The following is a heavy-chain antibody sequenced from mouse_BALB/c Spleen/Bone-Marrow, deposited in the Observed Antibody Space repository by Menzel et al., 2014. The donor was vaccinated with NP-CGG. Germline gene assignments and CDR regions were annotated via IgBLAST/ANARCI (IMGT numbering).Heavy chain of an antibody. D-gene: IGHD2-3*01. CDR3: AKYDGSLDY. CDR1: GYAFSDYL. J-gene: IGHJ2*01. V-gene: IGHV1-54*02. CDR2: INPGSGST. Sequence: VQLQQSGAELVRPGTSVKVSCKASGYAFSDYLMEWLKQRPGQGLEWIGVINPGSGSTNQNEKFKDKATLTADTSSNPAYMASSSLTSNTSEFYFGAKYDGSLDYWGQATTPPVSP.